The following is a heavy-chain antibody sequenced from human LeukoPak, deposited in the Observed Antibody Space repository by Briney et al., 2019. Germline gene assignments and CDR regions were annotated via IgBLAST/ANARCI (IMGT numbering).Heavy chain of an antibody. Sequence: SETLSLSCSVSGGSISSSSYYWGWIRQPPGKGLEWIGSIYYSGSTYYNPSLKSRVTISVDTSKNQFSLKLSSVTAADTAVYYCARQSKSTVTTDYWGQGTLVTVSS. CDR1: GGSISSSSYY. CDR2: IYYSGST. D-gene: IGHD4-17*01. CDR3: ARQSKSTVTTDY. V-gene: IGHV4-39*01. J-gene: IGHJ4*02.